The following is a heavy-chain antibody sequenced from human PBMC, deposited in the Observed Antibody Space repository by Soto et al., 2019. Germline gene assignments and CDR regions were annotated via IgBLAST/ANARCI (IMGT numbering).Heavy chain of an antibody. CDR2: IYHSGST. CDR3: ARGLISGSHYSGGWYYFDS. V-gene: IGHV4-30-2*01. Sequence: PSETLSLTCTVSGGSISSGSYYWGWIRQPPGKGLEWIGYIYHSGSTYYNPSLKSRVTISVHTSSSQFSLELSSVTAADTAVYYCARGLISGSHYSGGWYYFDSWGQGTQVTV. J-gene: IGHJ4*02. D-gene: IGHD1-26*01. CDR1: GGSISSGSYY.